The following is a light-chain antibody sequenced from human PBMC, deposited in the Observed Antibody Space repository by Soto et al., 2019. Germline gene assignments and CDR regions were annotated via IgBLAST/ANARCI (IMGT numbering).Light chain of an antibody. CDR1: RSNLGSNY. CDR2: KNN. CDR3: EVWDDSLSGREV. J-gene: IGLJ2*01. V-gene: IGLV1-47*01. Sequence: QSVLTQPPSASGTPGQRVTLSCSGSRSNLGSNYVYWYQQVPGTTPKLLIYKNNQRPSGVPDRFSGSKSGTSASLAISGLRSDDESDYYCEVWDDSLSGREVFGGGTKLTVL.